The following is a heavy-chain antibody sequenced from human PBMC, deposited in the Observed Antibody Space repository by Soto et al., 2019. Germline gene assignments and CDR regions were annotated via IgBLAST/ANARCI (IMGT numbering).Heavy chain of an antibody. CDR3: AKGQTGYSSSPSAFDI. CDR1: GFTFDDYA. J-gene: IGHJ3*02. D-gene: IGHD6-19*01. CDR2: ISWNSGSI. V-gene: IGHV3-9*01. Sequence: GGSLRLSCAASGFTFDDYAMHWVRQAPGKGLEWVSGISWNSGSIGYADSVKGRFTISRDNAKNSLYLQMNSLRAEDTALYYCAKGQTGYSSSPSAFDIWGQGTMVTVSS.